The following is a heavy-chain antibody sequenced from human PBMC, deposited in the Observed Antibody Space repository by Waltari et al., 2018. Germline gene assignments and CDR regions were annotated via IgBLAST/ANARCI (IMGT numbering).Heavy chain of an antibody. J-gene: IGHJ4*02. D-gene: IGHD4-4*01. CDR3: ARSDYSNYDFDY. V-gene: IGHV4-38-2*01. CDR1: GYSISSGYY. Sequence: QVQLQESGPGLVKPSETLSLTCAVSGYSISSGYYWGWTRQPPGKGLEWIGSIYHSGSTYYNPSLKSRVTISVDTSKNQFSLKLSSVTAADTAVYYCARSDYSNYDFDYWGQGTLVTVSS. CDR2: IYHSGST.